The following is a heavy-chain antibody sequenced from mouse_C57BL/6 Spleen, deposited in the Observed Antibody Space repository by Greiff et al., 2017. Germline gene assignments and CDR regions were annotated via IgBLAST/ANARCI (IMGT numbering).Heavy chain of an antibody. J-gene: IGHJ1*03. Sequence: EVKLVESGPGLVKPSQSLSLTCSVTGYSITSGYYWNWIRQFPGNKLEWMGYISYDGSNNYNPSLKNRISITRDTSKNQFFLKLNSVTTEDTATYYCASLYSYFDVWGTGTTVTVSS. CDR1: GYSITSGYY. V-gene: IGHV3-6*01. CDR3: ASLYSYFDV. CDR2: ISYDGSN.